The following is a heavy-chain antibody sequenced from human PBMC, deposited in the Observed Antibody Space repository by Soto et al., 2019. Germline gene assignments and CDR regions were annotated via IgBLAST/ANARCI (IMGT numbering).Heavy chain of an antibody. CDR2: LYSDGST. V-gene: IGHV3-53*01. D-gene: IGHD2-8*01. J-gene: IGHJ4*02. CDR1: GFTVSNNY. CDR3: ATAFCTDGSSCGFDY. Sequence: GGSLRLSCAASGFTVSNNYMSWVRQAPGKGLESVSVLYSDGSTNYADSVKGRFTISRDIPKNTLNLQMNSLRVEDTALYYCATAFCTDGSSCGFDYWGQGTLVTVSS.